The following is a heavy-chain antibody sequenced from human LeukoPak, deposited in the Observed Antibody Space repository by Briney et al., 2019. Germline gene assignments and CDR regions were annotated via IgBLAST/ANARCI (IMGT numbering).Heavy chain of an antibody. Sequence: PVRSLRLSCAASGFTFSGYAMHWVRQAPGKGLEWVAVISYDGSSKYYADSVNGRFTISRDNSKNSLYLQMNSLRTEDTAVYYCVRDLYSRSPYFDVWGQGTLVTVSS. J-gene: IGHJ4*02. CDR2: ISYDGSSK. CDR1: GFTFSGYA. CDR3: VRDLYSRSPYFDV. D-gene: IGHD2-21*01. V-gene: IGHV3-30-3*01.